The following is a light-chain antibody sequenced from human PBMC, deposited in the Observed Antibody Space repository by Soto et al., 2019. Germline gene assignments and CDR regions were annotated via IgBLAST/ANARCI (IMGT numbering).Light chain of an antibody. CDR2: AAS. CDR1: QSISSY. CDR3: QHSYSTPYT. J-gene: IGKJ2*01. Sequence: DIQMTQSPSSLSASVGDRVTITCRASQSISSYLNWYQQKPGKAPKLLIYAASSLQSGVPSRFSGSASGTDFTLTIRSLQPEDFATYYCQHSYSTPYTFGQGTKLEIK. V-gene: IGKV1-39*01.